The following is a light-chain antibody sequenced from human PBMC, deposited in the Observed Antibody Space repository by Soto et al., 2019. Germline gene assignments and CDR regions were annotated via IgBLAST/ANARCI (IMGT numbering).Light chain of an antibody. Sequence: DIHMTQTPSTLSASVGDRVTITCRASQSISSWLAGYQQKPGKAPELLIYDASNLESGVPSRFSGSGSGTEFTVTISSLQPDDFASYYCQQYNSYPWTFGQGTKVEIK. CDR2: DAS. CDR3: QQYNSYPWT. J-gene: IGKJ1*01. CDR1: QSISSW. V-gene: IGKV1-5*01.